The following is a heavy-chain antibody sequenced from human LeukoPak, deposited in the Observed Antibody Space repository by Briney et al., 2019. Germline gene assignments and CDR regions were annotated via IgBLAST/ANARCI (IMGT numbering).Heavy chain of an antibody. CDR1: GGSISSYY. CDR2: IYYSGST. D-gene: IGHD6-6*01. CDR3: ARHGGGSSSSDY. V-gene: IGHV4-59*08. J-gene: IGHJ4*02. Sequence: SETLSLTCTVSGGSISSYYWSWIRQPPGKGLEWIGYIYYSGSTNYNPSLKSRVTISVDTSKNQFSLKLSSVTAADTAVYYCARHGGGSSSSDYWGQGTLVTVSS.